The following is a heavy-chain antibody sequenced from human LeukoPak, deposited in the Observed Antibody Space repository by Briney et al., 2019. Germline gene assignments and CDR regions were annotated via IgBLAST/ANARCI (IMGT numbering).Heavy chain of an antibody. V-gene: IGHV6-1*01. CDR1: GDRVSSNSAA. CDR2: TYYRSKWHY. D-gene: IGHD1-1*01. CDR3: ARQSSTEYYYYGLNV. J-gene: IGHJ6*02. Sequence: SQTLSLTCVISGDRVSSNSAAWNWIRQSPSRGLEWLGRTYYRSKWHYDYAESVKRRITVNPDTSKNQFSLQLNSVTPEDTAVYYCARQSSTEYYYYGLNVWGQGTTVAVSS.